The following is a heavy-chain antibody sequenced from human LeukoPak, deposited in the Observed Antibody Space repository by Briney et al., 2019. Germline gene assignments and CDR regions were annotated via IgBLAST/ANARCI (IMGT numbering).Heavy chain of an antibody. D-gene: IGHD1-14*01. J-gene: IGHJ4*02. V-gene: IGHV1-69*05. CDR1: GYTFTGYY. Sequence: SVKVSCKASGYTFTGYYMHWVRQAPGQGLEWMGGIIPIFGTANYAQKFQGRVTITTDESTSTAYMELSSLRSEDTAVYYCAREPCAQCGNYYFDYWGQGTLVTVSS. CDR3: AREPCAQCGNYYFDY. CDR2: IIPIFGTA.